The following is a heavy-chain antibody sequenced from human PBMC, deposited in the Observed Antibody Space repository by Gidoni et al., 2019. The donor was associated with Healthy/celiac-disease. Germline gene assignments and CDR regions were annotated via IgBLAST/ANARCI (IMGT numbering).Heavy chain of an antibody. D-gene: IGHD3-10*01. CDR1: GYSFTSYW. J-gene: IGHJ4*02. CDR2: IYPGDSDT. Sequence: EVQLVQSGAEVKKHGESLKISCKGSGYSFTSYWIGWVRQMPGKGLEWMGIIYPGDSDTRYSPSFQGQVTISADKSISTAYLQWSSLKASDTAMYYCARSGAMVQGVIHYFDYWGQGTLVTVSS. V-gene: IGHV5-51*01. CDR3: ARSGAMVQGVIHYFDY.